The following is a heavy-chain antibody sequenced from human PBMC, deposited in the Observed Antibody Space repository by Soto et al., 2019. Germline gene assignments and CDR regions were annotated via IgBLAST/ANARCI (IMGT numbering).Heavy chain of an antibody. V-gene: IGHV4-39*01. Sequence: QLQLQESGPRLVKPSETLSLTCTVSGGSISNYTNYWGWIRQPPGKGLEWIGSVNYSGNTYSNPSLKTRMTISVDTSKNQFFLKLTSVIAADTAVYYCARQWSRWGRGTLVTVSS. CDR1: GGSISNYTNY. CDR3: ARQWSR. J-gene: IGHJ4*02. D-gene: IGHD2-15*01. CDR2: VNYSGNT.